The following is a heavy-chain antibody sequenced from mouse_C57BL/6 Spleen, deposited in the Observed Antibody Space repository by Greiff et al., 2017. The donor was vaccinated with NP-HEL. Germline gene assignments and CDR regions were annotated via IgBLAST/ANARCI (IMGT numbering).Heavy chain of an antibody. J-gene: IGHJ3*01. CDR3: ARECYYGNYGFAY. D-gene: IGHD2-1*01. V-gene: IGHV5-4*01. CDR2: ISDGGSYT. CDR1: GFTFSSYA. Sequence: EVQLVESGGGLVKPGGSLKLSCAASGFTFSSYAMSWVRQTPEKRLEWVATISDGGSYTYYPDNVKGRFTISRDNAKNNLYLQMSHLKSEDTAMYYCARECYYGNYGFAYWGQGTLVTVSA.